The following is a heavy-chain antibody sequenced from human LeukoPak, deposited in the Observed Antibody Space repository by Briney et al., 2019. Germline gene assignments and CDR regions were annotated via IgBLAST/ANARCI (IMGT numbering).Heavy chain of an antibody. J-gene: IGHJ4*02. V-gene: IGHV4-34*01. CDR3: ARGSAYYYDSSAKN. CDR1: GGSFSGYY. Sequence: SETLSLTCAVYGGSFSGYYWSWIRQPPGKGLEWIGEINHSGSTNYNPSLKSRFTISVDTSKNQFSLKLSSVTAADTAVYYCARGSAYYYDSSAKNWGQGTLVTVSS. D-gene: IGHD3-22*01. CDR2: INHSGST.